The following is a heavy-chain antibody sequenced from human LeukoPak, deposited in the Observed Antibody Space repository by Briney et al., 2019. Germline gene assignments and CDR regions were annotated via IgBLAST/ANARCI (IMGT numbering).Heavy chain of an antibody. V-gene: IGHV3-33*01. CDR3: ARDNGIAALDY. CDR2: IWYDGSNK. D-gene: IGHD6-6*01. Sequence: PGRSLRLSCAASGFTFSSYGMHWVRQAPGKGLEWVAVIWYDGSNKYYADSVKGRFTISRDNSKNTLYLQMNSLRAEDTAAYYCARDNGIAALDYWGQGTLVTVSS. J-gene: IGHJ4*02. CDR1: GFTFSSYG.